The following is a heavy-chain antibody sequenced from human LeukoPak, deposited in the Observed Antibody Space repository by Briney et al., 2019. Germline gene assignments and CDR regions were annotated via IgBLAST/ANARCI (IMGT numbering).Heavy chain of an antibody. J-gene: IGHJ5*02. V-gene: IGHV3-11*04. CDR1: GFTFSDYY. D-gene: IGHD2-2*01. CDR2: ISSSGSTI. CDR3: ARIPQLLSDCWFDP. Sequence: GGSLRLSCAASGFTFSDYYMSWIRQAPGKGLEWVSYISSSGSTIYYADSVKGRFTISRDNAKNSLYLQMNSLRAEDTAVYYCARIPQLLSDCWFDPWGQGTLVTVSS.